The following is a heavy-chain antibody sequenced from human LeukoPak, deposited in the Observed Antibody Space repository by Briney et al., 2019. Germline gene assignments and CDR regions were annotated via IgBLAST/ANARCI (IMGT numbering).Heavy chain of an antibody. Sequence: PGGSLRLSCAASGFTFSSYSMNWVRQAPGKGLEWVSSISSSSSYIYYADSVKGRFTISRDNAKNSLYLQMNSLRAEDTAVYYCARDVRGDDMITFGGASDYWGQGTLVTVSS. CDR1: GFTFSSYS. J-gene: IGHJ4*02. CDR3: ARDVRGDDMITFGGASDY. D-gene: IGHD3-16*01. CDR2: ISSSSSYI. V-gene: IGHV3-21*01.